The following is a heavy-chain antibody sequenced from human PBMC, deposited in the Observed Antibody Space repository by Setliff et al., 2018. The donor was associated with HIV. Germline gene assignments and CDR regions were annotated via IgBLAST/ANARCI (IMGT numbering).Heavy chain of an antibody. V-gene: IGHV1-18*01. CDR3: VRDDNYFDTTGYYPYFDY. Sequence: ASVKVSCKTSGYTFISFGISWVRQAPGQGLEWMGWIAGHNGDTKYDQMLQGRVTVAADISTSTVYMELRSLRSDETAMYYCVRDDNYFDTTGYYPYFDYWGQGTQVTVSS. CDR2: IAGHNGDT. CDR1: GYTFISFG. D-gene: IGHD3-22*01. J-gene: IGHJ4*02.